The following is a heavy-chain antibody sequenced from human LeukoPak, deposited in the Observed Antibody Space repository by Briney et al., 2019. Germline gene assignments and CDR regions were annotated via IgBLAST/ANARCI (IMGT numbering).Heavy chain of an antibody. CDR1: GGPISSYY. CDR3: ARSQRYYDILTGPFDY. D-gene: IGHD3-9*01. CDR2: IYYSGST. Sequence: SDTLSLTCTVSGGPISSYYWRWLRQPPAKGLAWIGYIYYSGSTNYTPSLQSRVTISVDTSKNQFSLKLNSVTAADTAVYYCARSQRYYDILTGPFDYWGQGTLVTVSS. J-gene: IGHJ4*02. V-gene: IGHV4-59*07.